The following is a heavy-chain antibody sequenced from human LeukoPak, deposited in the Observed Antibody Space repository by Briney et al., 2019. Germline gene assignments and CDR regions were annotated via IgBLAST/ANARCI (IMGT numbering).Heavy chain of an antibody. J-gene: IGHJ4*02. CDR3: ARGNRRLGYYGSGSRLPFDS. CDR2: FNHNGIT. V-gene: IGHV4-34*01. Sequence: SETLSLTCGVYGGSFSAYDYWIWIRQPPGKGLEWIGEFNHNGITSYNPSLKSRVTISIDTSKNQFSLKLYSVTAADTAVYYCARGNRRLGYYGSGSRLPFDSWGQGTLVTVSS. CDR1: GGSFSAYDY. D-gene: IGHD3-10*01.